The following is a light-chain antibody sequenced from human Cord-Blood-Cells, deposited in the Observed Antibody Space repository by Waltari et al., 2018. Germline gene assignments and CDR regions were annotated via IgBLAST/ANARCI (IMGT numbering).Light chain of an antibody. CDR1: QSVSSN. J-gene: IGKJ3*01. CDR3: QQYNNWPLFT. Sequence: EIVMTQSPATLSVSPGERATLSCRASQSVSSNLAWYQQNPGQAPRLLIYGASTRATGIPARFSGSGSGSEFTLTLSSLQSEDFAVYYCQQYNNWPLFTFGPWTKVDIK. V-gene: IGKV3-15*01. CDR2: GAS.